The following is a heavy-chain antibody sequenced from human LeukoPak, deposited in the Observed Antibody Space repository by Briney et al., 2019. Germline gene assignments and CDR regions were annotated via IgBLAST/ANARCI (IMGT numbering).Heavy chain of an antibody. CDR2: INWNGGST. V-gene: IGHV3-20*04. CDR3: ARDLGYDSSGYYSDY. Sequence: GGSLRLSCAASGFTFGDYGMSWVRQAPGKGLEWVSGINWNGGSTGYADSVKGRFTISRDNAKNSLYLQMNSLRAEDTALYYCARDLGYDSSGYYSDYWGQGTLVTVSS. CDR1: GFTFGDYG. J-gene: IGHJ4*02. D-gene: IGHD3-22*01.